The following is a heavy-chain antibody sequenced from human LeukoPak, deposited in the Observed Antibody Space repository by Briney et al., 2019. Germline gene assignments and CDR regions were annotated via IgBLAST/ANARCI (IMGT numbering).Heavy chain of an antibody. Sequence: ASVKVSCKASGYTFTSYAMHWVRQAPGQRLEWMGWINAGNGNTKYSQKFQGRVTITRDTSASTAYMELSSLRSEDTAVYYCARAWWAKPYYFDYWAREPWSPSPQ. CDR1: GYTFTSYA. D-gene: IGHD2-15*01. CDR3: ARAWWAKPYYFDY. V-gene: IGHV1-3*01. CDR2: INAGNGNT. J-gene: IGHJ4*02.